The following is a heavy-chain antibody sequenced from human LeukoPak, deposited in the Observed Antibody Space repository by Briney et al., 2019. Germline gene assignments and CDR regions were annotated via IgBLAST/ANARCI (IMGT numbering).Heavy chain of an antibody. Sequence: KPSETLSLTCAVYGGSFSGYYWSWIRQPPGKGLEWIGEINHSGSTNYNPSLKSRATISVDTSKNQFSLKLSSVTAADTAVYYCATKYSSSSEDWFDPWGQGTLVTVSS. D-gene: IGHD6-6*01. CDR1: GGSFSGYY. CDR2: INHSGST. V-gene: IGHV4-34*01. CDR3: ATKYSSSSEDWFDP. J-gene: IGHJ5*02.